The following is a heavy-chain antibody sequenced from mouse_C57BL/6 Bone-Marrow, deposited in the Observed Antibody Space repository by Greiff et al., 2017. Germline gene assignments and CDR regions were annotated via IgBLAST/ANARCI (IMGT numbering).Heavy chain of an antibody. CDR1: GYTFTSYW. D-gene: IGHD1-1*01. J-gene: IGHJ3*01. CDR2: IHPNSGST. CDR3: ARECYGSSSFAY. Sequence: VQLQQPGAELVKPGASVKLSCKASGYTFTSYWMHWVKQRPGQGLEWIGMIHPNSGSTNYNEKFKSKATLTVDKSSSTAYMQLRSLTSEDSAVYYCARECYGSSSFAYWGQGTLVTVSA. V-gene: IGHV1-64*01.